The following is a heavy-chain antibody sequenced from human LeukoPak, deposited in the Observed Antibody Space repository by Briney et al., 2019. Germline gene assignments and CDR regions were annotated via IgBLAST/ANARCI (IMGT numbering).Heavy chain of an antibody. D-gene: IGHD1-26*01. Sequence: GGPLRLSCAASGFTFSGNGMHWVRQAPGKGLEWVAVIWYDGSKRYHADSVKGRFTISRDNSKNTLYLLMNGLRAEDTAVYYCARGGLTIAEATTSWYLDYWGQGILVTVSS. CDR1: GFTFSGNG. V-gene: IGHV3-33*01. CDR2: IWYDGSKR. CDR3: ARGGLTIAEATTSWYLDY. J-gene: IGHJ4*02.